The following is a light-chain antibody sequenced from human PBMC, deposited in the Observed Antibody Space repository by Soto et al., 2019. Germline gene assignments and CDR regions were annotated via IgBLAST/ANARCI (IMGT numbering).Light chain of an antibody. J-gene: IGKJ3*01. CDR3: QQYNDWPFT. CDR2: GSF. Sequence: EIVMTQSPVTLSASPGESATLSCRASQSVDNNVAWYQQKPGQAPRLLIVGSFARATGIPARFSGSGSGSEFTLTISGLQSEDFAVYYCQQYNDWPFTFGPGTKVDIK. V-gene: IGKV3-15*01. CDR1: QSVDNN.